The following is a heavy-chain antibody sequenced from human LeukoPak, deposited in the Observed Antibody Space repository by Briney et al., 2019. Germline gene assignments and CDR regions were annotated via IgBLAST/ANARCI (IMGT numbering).Heavy chain of an antibody. CDR2: ISSSSSTI. Sequence: GGSLRLSCAASGFTFSDYYMSWIRQAPGEGLEGVSYISSSSSTIYYADSVEGRFTISRDNAKNSLYLQMNSLRAEDTAVYYCASPGWVVMGAFDIWGQGTMVTVSS. V-gene: IGHV3-11*04. CDR3: ASPGWVVMGAFDI. J-gene: IGHJ3*02. D-gene: IGHD3-22*01. CDR1: GFTFSDYY.